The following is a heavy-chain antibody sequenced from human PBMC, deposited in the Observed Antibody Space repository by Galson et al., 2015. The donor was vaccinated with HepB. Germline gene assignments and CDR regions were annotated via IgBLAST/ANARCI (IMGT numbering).Heavy chain of an antibody. Sequence: SVKVSCKASGYTFTSYAMHWVRQAPGQRLEWMGWINAGNGNTKYSQKFQGRVTITRDTSASTAYMELSGLRSEDTAVYYCARGRWREGRWDYYYYYYMDVWGKGTTVTVSS. V-gene: IGHV1-3*01. D-gene: IGHD5-24*01. CDR1: GYTFTSYA. CDR2: INAGNGNT. CDR3: ARGRWREGRWDYYYYYYMDV. J-gene: IGHJ6*03.